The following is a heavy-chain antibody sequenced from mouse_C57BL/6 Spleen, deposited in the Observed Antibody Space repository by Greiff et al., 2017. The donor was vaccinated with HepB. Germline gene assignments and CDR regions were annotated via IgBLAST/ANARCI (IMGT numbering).Heavy chain of an antibody. Sequence: QVQLQQPGAELVKPGASVKMSCKASGYTFTSYWITWVKQRPGQGLEWIGDIYPGSGSTNYNEKFKSKATLTVDTSSSTAYMQLSSLTSEDSAVYYCARTTPSRDYFDYWGQGTTLTVSS. CDR3: ARTTPSRDYFDY. CDR1: GYTFTSYW. V-gene: IGHV1-55*01. D-gene: IGHD1-2*01. CDR2: IYPGSGST. J-gene: IGHJ2*01.